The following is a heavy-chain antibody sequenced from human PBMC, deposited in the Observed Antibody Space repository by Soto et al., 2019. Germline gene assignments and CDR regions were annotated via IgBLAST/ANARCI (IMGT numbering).Heavy chain of an antibody. J-gene: IGHJ4*02. D-gene: IGHD2-15*01. CDR3: AKRRGAGGHFDY. V-gene: IGHV3-23*01. CDR1: GFTFSSYA. Sequence: QRLSCAASGFTFSSYAMGWVRQGPGKGLEWVAVVSIGGSTHYADSVRGRFTISRDNSKNTLSLQMNSLTAEDTAVYFCAKRRGAGGHFDYWGQGALVTAPQ. CDR2: VSIGGST.